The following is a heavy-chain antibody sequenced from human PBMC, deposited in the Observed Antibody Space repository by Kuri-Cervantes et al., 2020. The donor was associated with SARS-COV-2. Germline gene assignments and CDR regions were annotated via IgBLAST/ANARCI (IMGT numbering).Heavy chain of an antibody. CDR3: ARAGKSKPGTGPKYQLLNNWFDP. D-gene: IGHD2-2*01. J-gene: IGHJ5*02. CDR1: GGSFSGYY. CDR2: INHSGST. V-gene: IGHV4-34*01. Sequence: GSLRLSCAVYGGSFSGYYWSWIRQPPGKGLEWIGEINHSGSTNYNPSLKSRVTISVDTSKNQFSLKLSSVTAADTAVYYCARAGKSKPGTGPKYQLLNNWFDPWGQGTLVTVSS.